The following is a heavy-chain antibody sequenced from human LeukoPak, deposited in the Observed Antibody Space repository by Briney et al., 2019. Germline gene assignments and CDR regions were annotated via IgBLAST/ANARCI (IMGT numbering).Heavy chain of an antibody. Sequence: PGGSLRLSCAASGFTFSSYEMNWVRQAPGKGLGWVSYISSSGSTIYYADSVKGRFTISRDNAKNSLHLQMNSLRAEETAVYYCARDLAAAGTLTDYWGQGTLVTVSS. J-gene: IGHJ4*02. CDR1: GFTFSSYE. CDR3: ARDLAAAGTLTDY. V-gene: IGHV3-48*03. D-gene: IGHD6-13*01. CDR2: ISSSGSTI.